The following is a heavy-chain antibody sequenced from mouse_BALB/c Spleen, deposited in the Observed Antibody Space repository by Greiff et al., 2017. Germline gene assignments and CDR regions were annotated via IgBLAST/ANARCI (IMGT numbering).Heavy chain of an antibody. V-gene: IGHV5-6*01. CDR3: ARGSGYDGYPAWFAY. CDR2: ISSGGSYT. Sequence: EVKLVESGGDLVKPGGSLKLSCAASGFTFSSYGMSWVRQTPDKRLEWVATISSGGSYTYYPDSVKGRFTISRDNAKNTLYLQMSSLKSEDTAMYYCARGSGYDGYPAWFAYWGQGTLVTVSA. D-gene: IGHD2-3*01. J-gene: IGHJ3*01. CDR1: GFTFSSYG.